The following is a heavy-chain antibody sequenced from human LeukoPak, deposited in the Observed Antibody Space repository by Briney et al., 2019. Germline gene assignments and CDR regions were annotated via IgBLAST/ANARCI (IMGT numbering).Heavy chain of an antibody. V-gene: IGHV3-9*01. D-gene: IGHD3-10*01. CDR1: GFTFDDYA. Sequence: PGRSLRLSCAAPGFTFDDYAMHWVRQAPGKGLEWVSGISWNSGSIGYADSVKGRFTISRDNAKNSLYLQMNSLRAEDTALYYCAKGKGLSYYGSGSLSRGGMDVWGQGTTVTVSS. CDR2: ISWNSGSI. CDR3: AKGKGLSYYGSGSLSRGGMDV. J-gene: IGHJ6*02.